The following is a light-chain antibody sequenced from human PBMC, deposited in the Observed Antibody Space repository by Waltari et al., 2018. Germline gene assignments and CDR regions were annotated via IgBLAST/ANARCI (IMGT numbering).Light chain of an antibody. CDR2: RNN. Sequence: QSVLTQPPSASGTPGQRVTISCSGSSSNIGSNYVYWYQQLPGTAPKLLIYRNNQAPSGVPARFSGSKSGNSASLAISWLRSEDEADYYCAAWDDSLSGRVFGGGTKLTVL. CDR3: AAWDDSLSGRV. CDR1: SSNIGSNY. J-gene: IGLJ3*02. V-gene: IGLV1-47*01.